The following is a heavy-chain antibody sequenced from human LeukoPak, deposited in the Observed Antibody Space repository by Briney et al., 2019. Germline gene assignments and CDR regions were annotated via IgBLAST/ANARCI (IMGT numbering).Heavy chain of an antibody. V-gene: IGHV3-30-3*01. CDR2: ISYDGSNK. J-gene: IGHJ5*02. CDR1: GFTFSSYA. D-gene: IGHD2-2*01. CDR3: ARGGVLPAPFDP. Sequence: GGSLRLSCAASGFTFSSYAMHWVRQAPGKGLERVAVISYDGSNKYYADSVKGRFTISRDNSKNTLYLQMNSLRAEDTAVYYCARGGVLPAPFDPWGQGTLVTVSP.